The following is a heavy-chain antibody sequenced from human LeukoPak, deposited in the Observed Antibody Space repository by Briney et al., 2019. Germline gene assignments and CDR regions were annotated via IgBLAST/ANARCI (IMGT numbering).Heavy chain of an antibody. J-gene: IGHJ5*02. CDR3: ARDPRDGYDP. CDR2: ISYSSSYI. V-gene: IGHV3-21*01. CDR1: GFIFSNYN. Sequence: GGSLRLSCAASGFIFSNYNMNWVRQAPGKGLEWVSSISYSSSYIYYADSVKGRFTISRDNAKNSLYLQMNSLRAEDTAVYFCARDPRDGYDPWGQGTLVTVSS. D-gene: IGHD6-25*01.